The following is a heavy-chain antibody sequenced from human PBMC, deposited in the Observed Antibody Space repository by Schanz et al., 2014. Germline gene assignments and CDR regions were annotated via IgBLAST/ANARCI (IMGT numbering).Heavy chain of an antibody. D-gene: IGHD2-15*01. Sequence: QVELVESGGGMVQPGRSLRLSCAASGFIFSYYTIHWVRQAPGKGLEWVAVISDDGSRRHYADFVTGRFTISRDNSKDTVYLQMNSLRAEDTAVYYCARDLAGGGNDVWGQGTLVTVSS. V-gene: IGHV3-30*04. CDR3: ARDLAGGGNDV. J-gene: IGHJ4*02. CDR2: ISDDGSRR. CDR1: GFIFSYYT.